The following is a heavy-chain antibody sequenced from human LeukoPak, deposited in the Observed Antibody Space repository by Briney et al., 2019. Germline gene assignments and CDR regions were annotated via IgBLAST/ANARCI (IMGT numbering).Heavy chain of an antibody. Sequence: QPGGSLRLSCAASGCTFSNYWMTWVRQAPGKGLEWVAHINQDGSKEYYMDSVKARFTISRDNAKNSLSLQMNSLRAEDTAVYYCVRDGGVSGYDLLDYWGQGTLVTVSS. J-gene: IGHJ4*02. CDR1: GCTFSNYW. CDR2: INQDGSKE. V-gene: IGHV3-7*01. D-gene: IGHD5-12*01. CDR3: VRDGGVSGYDLLDY.